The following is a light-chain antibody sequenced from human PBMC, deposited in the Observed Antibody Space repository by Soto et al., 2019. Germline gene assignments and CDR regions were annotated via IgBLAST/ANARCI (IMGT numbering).Light chain of an antibody. J-gene: IGKJ2*01. Sequence: DIQMTQSPSSLSASVGDRVTITCRASQSISRYLHWYQQKPGKAPQLLIYAASSLQSGVPSRFSGSGSVTDFALTISGLQPEDFATYYCQQSFSTPVYTFGQGNKLEIK. CDR1: QSISRY. V-gene: IGKV1-39*01. CDR2: AAS. CDR3: QQSFSTPVYT.